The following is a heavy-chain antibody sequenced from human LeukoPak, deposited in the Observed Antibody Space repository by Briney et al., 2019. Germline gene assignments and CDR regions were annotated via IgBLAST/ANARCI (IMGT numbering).Heavy chain of an antibody. Sequence: SETLSLTCAVYGGSFSGYYWSWIRQPPGKGLEWIGEINHSGSTNYNPSLKSRVTISVDTSKNQFSLKLSSVTAADTAVYYCARDGRQGYFDYWGQGTLVTVSS. CDR1: GGSFSGYY. J-gene: IGHJ4*02. CDR2: INHSGST. V-gene: IGHV4-34*01. CDR3: ARDGRQGYFDY.